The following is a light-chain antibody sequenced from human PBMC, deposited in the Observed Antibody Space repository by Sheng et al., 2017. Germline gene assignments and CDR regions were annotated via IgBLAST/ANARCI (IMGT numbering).Light chain of an antibody. Sequence: QSVLTQPPSASGTPGQRVTISCSGSNSNIGSNYLYWYQQFPGTAPRLLIYKNDLRPSGVSDRFSASKSGNTASLTISGLQAEDEADYYCCSYTSSSTRVFGGGTKLTVL. CDR1: NSNIGSNY. CDR3: CSYTSSSTRV. V-gene: IGLV1-47*01. CDR2: KND. J-gene: IGLJ3*02.